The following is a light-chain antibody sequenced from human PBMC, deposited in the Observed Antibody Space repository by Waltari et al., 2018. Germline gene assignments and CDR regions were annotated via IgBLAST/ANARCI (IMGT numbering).Light chain of an antibody. Sequence: ELVLTQSPDTLSLSPGERATISCRASQSIGKYLVWYQQRPGQAPRLLIYGASTRASGIPDRFSGSGYGTDFSLTISRLEPEDFAVYHCQKYDRLPVTFGQGTKVEIK. J-gene: IGKJ1*01. V-gene: IGKV3-20*01. CDR2: GAS. CDR1: QSIGKY. CDR3: QKYDRLPVT.